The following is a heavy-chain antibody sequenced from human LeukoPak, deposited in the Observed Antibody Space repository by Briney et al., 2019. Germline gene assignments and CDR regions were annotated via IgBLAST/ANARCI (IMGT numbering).Heavy chain of an antibody. J-gene: IGHJ4*02. V-gene: IGHV1-69*04. CDR2: IIPILGIT. CDR3: ARGDYGDLFDY. CDR1: GGTFSSYA. Sequence: ASVKVSCKASGGTFSSYAISWVRQAPGRGLEWMGRIIPILGITNYPQKFQDRVTVTADKSTSTAFMELSSLRSEDTAVYYCARGDYGDLFDYWGQGTLVTVSS. D-gene: IGHD4-17*01.